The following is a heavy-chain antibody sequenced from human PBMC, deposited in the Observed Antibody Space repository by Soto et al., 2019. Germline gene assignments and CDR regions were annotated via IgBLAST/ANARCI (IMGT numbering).Heavy chain of an antibody. Sequence: ASVKVSCKASGYTFPSYGLTWVPQAPGQGLAWMGWISGYNGKTNYAQKFQGRVTMTTDISRSTAYMELRSLRSDDTAVYYCARAARYCSSTGCFSFFSWLDPWGQGTLVTVSS. CDR3: ARAARYCSSTGCFSFFSWLDP. D-gene: IGHD2-2*01. CDR1: GYTFPSYG. V-gene: IGHV1-18*04. CDR2: ISGYNGKT. J-gene: IGHJ5*02.